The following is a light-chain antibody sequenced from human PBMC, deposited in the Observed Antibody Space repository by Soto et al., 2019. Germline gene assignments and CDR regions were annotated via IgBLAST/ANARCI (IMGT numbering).Light chain of an antibody. CDR3: NSYTSSSTLV. CDR2: EVS. J-gene: IGLJ1*01. Sequence: QSALTQPASVSGSPGQSITISCTGTSNDVGGYNYVSWYQHHPGKAPKLMIFEVSGRPSGTSSRFSGSKSGNTASLTISGLQAEDEADYYCNSYTSSSTLVFGTGTKLTVL. CDR1: SNDVGGYNY. V-gene: IGLV2-14*01.